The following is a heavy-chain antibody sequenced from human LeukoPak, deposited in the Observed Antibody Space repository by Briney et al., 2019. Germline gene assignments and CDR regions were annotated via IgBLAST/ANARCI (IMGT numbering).Heavy chain of an antibody. V-gene: IGHV3-21*01. CDR3: ASLVGATTKPDSDH. CDR2: ISYSSSYI. Sequence: GGSLRLSCAASGFTFSTHNMNWVRQAPGKGLEWVSSISYSSSYIYYADSVKGRFTISRDNAESSLYLQMNSPRVEDTAVYYCASLVGATTKPDSDHWGQGTLVTVSS. J-gene: IGHJ4*02. CDR1: GFTFSTHN. D-gene: IGHD1-26*01.